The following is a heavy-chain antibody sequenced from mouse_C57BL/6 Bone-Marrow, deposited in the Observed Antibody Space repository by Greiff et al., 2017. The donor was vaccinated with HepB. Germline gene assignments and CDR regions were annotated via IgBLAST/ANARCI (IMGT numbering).Heavy chain of an antibody. CDR1: GYTFTDYY. CDR2: INPNNGGT. J-gene: IGHJ2*01. V-gene: IGHV1-26*01. D-gene: IGHD6-1*01. CDR3: ARGSAP. Sequence: EVQLQQSGPELVKPGASVKISCKASGYTFTDYYMNWVKQSHGKSLEWIGDINPNNGGTSYNQKFKGKATLTVDKSSSTAYMELRSLTSEDSAVYYCARGSAPWGQGTTLTVSS.